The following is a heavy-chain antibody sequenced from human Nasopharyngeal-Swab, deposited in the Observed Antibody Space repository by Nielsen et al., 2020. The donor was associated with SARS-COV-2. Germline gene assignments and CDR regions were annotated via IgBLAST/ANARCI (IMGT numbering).Heavy chain of an antibody. D-gene: IGHD3-3*01. CDR2: IWYDGSNK. J-gene: IGHJ4*02. V-gene: IGHV3-33*01. CDR3: ARDGGIEAYDY. Sequence: WIRQPPGKGLEWVAVIWYDGSNKYNADSVKGRFTISRDNTKNTLYLQMNSLRAEDTAVYYWARDGGIEAYDYWGQGTLVTVSS.